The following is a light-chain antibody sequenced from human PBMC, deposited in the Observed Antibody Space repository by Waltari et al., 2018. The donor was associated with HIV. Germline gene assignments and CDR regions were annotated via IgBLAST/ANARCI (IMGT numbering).Light chain of an antibody. CDR3: GTWDNSLKTVV. CDR2: DNN. Sequence: QSVWTQPPSVSAAPGQTVTISCPGFSSNIGNNLVSWYHQLPGKAPKPLIFDNNKRPSGIPDRVSASKSGTSATLAITGLQTGDEGDYYCGTWDNSLKTVVFGGGTKVTVL. V-gene: IGLV1-51*01. CDR1: SSNIGNNL. J-gene: IGLJ2*01.